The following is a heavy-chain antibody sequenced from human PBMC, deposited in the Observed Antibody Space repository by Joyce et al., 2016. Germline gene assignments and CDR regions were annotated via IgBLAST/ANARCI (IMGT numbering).Heavy chain of an antibody. CDR3: ARRGLFDYYYGMDV. D-gene: IGHD2-21*01. CDR2: VNPTGGST. CDR1: GYTFTSAS. V-gene: IGHV1-46*01. Sequence: QVQLVQPGAEVKKPGASVKVSCKASGYTFTSASIHWVRQAPGQGLEWRGIVNPTGGSTNVAQKFQGRLSMTTDASTSTVYMELSSLRSEDTAVYYCARRGLFDYYYGMDVWGQGTTVTVSS. J-gene: IGHJ6*02.